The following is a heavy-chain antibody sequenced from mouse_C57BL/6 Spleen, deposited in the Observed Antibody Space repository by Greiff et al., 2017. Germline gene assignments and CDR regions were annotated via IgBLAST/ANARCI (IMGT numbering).Heavy chain of an antibody. Sequence: LVESGPELVKPGASVKISCKASGYSFTDYNMNWVKQSNGKSLEWIGVINPNYGTTSYNQKFKGKATLTVDQSSSTAYMQLNSLTSEDSAGYYCAREDYGSSYAFDCWGQGTTLTVSA. CDR1: GYSFTDYN. CDR3: AREDYGSSYAFDC. J-gene: IGHJ2*01. V-gene: IGHV1-39*01. CDR2: INPNYGTT. D-gene: IGHD1-1*01.